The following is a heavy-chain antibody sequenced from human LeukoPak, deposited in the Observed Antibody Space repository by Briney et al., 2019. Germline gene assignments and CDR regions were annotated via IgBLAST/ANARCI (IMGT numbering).Heavy chain of an antibody. CDR1: GGFFSGYY. V-gene: IGHV4-34*01. CDR2: INHSGST. D-gene: IGHD6-19*01. Sequence: SETLSLTCAVYGGFFSGYYWSWIRQPPGKGLEWFGEINHSGSTNYNPSLKSRVTISVDTSKNQFSLKLSSVTAADTAVYYCASRSSGWYWYFDLWGRGTLVTVSS. CDR3: ASRSSGWYWYFDL. J-gene: IGHJ2*01.